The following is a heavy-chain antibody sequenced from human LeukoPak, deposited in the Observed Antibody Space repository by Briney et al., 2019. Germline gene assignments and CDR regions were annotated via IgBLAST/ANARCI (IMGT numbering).Heavy chain of an antibody. J-gene: IGHJ4*02. CDR2: IYYSGST. D-gene: IGHD6-13*01. CDR3: ARDSAAAALN. V-gene: IGHV4-31*03. Sequence: SETLSLTCTVSCGSISSGGYYCSWIRQHPGKGLEWIGYIYYSGSTYYNPSLKSRVTISVDTSKNQLSLKLSSVTAADTAVYYCARDSAAAALNWGQGTLFTVSS. CDR1: CGSISSGGYY.